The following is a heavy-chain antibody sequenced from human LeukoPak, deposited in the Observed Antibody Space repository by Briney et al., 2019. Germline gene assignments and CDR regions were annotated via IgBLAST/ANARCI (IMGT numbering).Heavy chain of an antibody. V-gene: IGHV3-30*03. J-gene: IGHJ4*02. Sequence: GKSLRLSCVVSDFTLSSHGMHWVRQAPGKGLEWVAVISSDGGKKSYADSVKGRFTISRDNSKNTLYLQMDSLRVEDTAIYHCARDRAWDYLDSWDQGPLVTVSS. CDR2: ISSDGGKK. CDR1: DFTLSSHG. CDR3: ARDRAWDYLDS. D-gene: IGHD1-26*01.